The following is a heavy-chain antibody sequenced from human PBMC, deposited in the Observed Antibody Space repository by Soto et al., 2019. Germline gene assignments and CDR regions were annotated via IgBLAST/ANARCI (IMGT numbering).Heavy chain of an antibody. V-gene: IGHV4-39*01. CDR3: ARHGIANLYFDY. J-gene: IGHJ4*02. CDR2: IYYSGST. Sequence: SETLSLTCTVSGGSISSSSYYWGWIRQPPGKGLEWIGSIYYSGSTYYNPSLKSRVTISVDTSKNQFSLKLSSVTAADTAVYYCARHGIANLYFDYGGQGTLVTVSS. D-gene: IGHD3-3*01. CDR1: GGSISSSSYY.